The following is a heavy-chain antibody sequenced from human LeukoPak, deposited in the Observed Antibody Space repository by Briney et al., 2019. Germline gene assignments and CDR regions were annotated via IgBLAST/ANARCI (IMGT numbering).Heavy chain of an antibody. D-gene: IGHD4-17*01. CDR3: ARSVTQTSGFDY. Sequence: GESLKISCRGSGYSFTSYWIAWVRQMPGKGLEWMGIIYPDDSDTRYSPSFQGQVTISADRSISTAYLQWSSLKASDTAIYYCARSVTQTSGFDYWGQGTLVTVSS. CDR1: GYSFTSYW. V-gene: IGHV5-51*01. CDR2: IYPDDSDT. J-gene: IGHJ4*02.